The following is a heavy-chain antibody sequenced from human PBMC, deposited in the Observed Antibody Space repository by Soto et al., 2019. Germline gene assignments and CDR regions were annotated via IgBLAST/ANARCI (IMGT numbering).Heavy chain of an antibody. J-gene: IGHJ4*02. CDR1: GFDFSTYG. CDR2: IWYDGSNK. CDR3: ARAVGPFDY. V-gene: IGHV3-33*01. D-gene: IGHD1-26*01. Sequence: QVQLVESGGGVVQPGRSLRLSCAASGFDFSTYGMHWVRQAPGKGPEWVAVIWYDGSNKYYADSVRGRLIISRDNSKSTLFLQLNSLRAEDTAFYYCARAVGPFDYWGQGTLVTVSS.